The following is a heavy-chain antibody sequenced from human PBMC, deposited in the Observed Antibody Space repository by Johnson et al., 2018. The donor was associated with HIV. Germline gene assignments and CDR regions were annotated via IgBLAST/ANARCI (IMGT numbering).Heavy chain of an antibody. D-gene: IGHD5-18*01. V-gene: IGHV3-30*04. CDR2: ISSDGSKK. Sequence: QVQLVESGGGVVQPGRSLRLSCAASGFTFSSYAMHWVRQAPGKGLEWVAVISSDGSKKYHADSVKGRFTISRDNSKNTLYLQMNSLRPEDTAVYYCARLPSGYSRDAFDIWGQGTMVTVSS. CDR3: ARLPSGYSRDAFDI. CDR1: GFTFSSYA. J-gene: IGHJ3*02.